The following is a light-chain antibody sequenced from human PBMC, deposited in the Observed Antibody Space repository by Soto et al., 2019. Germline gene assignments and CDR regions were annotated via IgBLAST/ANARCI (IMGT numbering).Light chain of an antibody. CDR2: KAS. Sequence: DIQMTQSPSTLSASVGDRVTITCRASQSISSWLAWYQQKPGKAPKLLIYKASSLESGVPSGFSGSGSGTEFTLTISSLQPDDFSTYYGQQYNSSPWTFGQGTKVEIK. CDR1: QSISSW. J-gene: IGKJ1*01. V-gene: IGKV1-5*03. CDR3: QQYNSSPWT.